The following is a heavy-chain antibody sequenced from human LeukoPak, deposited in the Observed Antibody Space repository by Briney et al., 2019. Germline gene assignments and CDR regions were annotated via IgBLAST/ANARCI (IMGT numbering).Heavy chain of an antibody. J-gene: IGHJ5*02. CDR3: ARRTVVPAAIYNWFDP. V-gene: IGHV4-34*01. CDR2: INHSGST. D-gene: IGHD2-2*01. CDR1: GGSFSGYY. Sequence: SETLSLTCAVYGGSFSGYYWSWIRQPPGKGLEWIGEINHSGSTNYNPSLKSRVTISVDTSKNQFSLKLSSVTAADTAVYYCARRTVVPAAIYNWFDPWGQGTLVTVSS.